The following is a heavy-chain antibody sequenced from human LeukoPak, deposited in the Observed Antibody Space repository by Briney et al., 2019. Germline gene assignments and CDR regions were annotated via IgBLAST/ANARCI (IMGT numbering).Heavy chain of an antibody. J-gene: IGHJ3*02. Sequence: PSETLSLTCTVCGGSINSGGYYWSWIRQHPGKGLEWIGYIYYSGSTYYNPSLKSRVTISVDTSKNQFSLKLSSVTAADTAVYYCARVRYSYGYSSNVFDIWGQGTMVTVSS. CDR1: GGSINSGGYY. CDR3: ARVRYSYGYSSNVFDI. D-gene: IGHD5-18*01. CDR2: IYYSGST. V-gene: IGHV4-31*03.